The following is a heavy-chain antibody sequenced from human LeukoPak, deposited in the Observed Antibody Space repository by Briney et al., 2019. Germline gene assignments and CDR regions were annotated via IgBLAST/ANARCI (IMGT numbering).Heavy chain of an antibody. J-gene: IGHJ4*02. D-gene: IGHD3-3*01. V-gene: IGHV1-69*05. CDR3: ASLLRYDFWSGLHLDY. Sequence: ASVKVSCKASGGTFSSYAISWVRQAPGQGLEWMGGIIPIFGTANYAQKFQGRVTITTDESTSTAYMELSSLRSEDTAVYYCASLLRYDFWSGLHLDYWGQGTPVTVSS. CDR1: GGTFSSYA. CDR2: IIPIFGTA.